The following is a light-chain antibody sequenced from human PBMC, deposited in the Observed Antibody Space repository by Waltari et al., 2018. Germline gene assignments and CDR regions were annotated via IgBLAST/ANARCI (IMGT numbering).Light chain of an antibody. V-gene: IGLV2-14*03. J-gene: IGLJ2*01. Sequence: YPRHPSKAPKLIIFDVSKRPSGFYNRFSGSKSGDTASLTISGLQAEDEADYYCSSYTSSSTYVVFGGGTKLTVL. CDR2: DVS. CDR3: SSYTSSSTYVV.